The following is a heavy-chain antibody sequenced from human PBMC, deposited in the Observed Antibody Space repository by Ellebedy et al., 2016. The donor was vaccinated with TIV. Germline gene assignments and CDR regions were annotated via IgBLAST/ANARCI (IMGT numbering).Heavy chain of an antibody. Sequence: GESLKISCAASGFTFSSYAMSWVRQAPGKGLEWVSAIRASGVSTGYADSVKGRFTISRDNSKNTLYLEMNSLRVEDTAVYYCAKDQVTFFGVLFHYWGQGTLVTVSS. J-gene: IGHJ4*02. V-gene: IGHV3-23*01. D-gene: IGHD3-3*01. CDR2: IRASGVST. CDR1: GFTFSSYA. CDR3: AKDQVTFFGVLFHY.